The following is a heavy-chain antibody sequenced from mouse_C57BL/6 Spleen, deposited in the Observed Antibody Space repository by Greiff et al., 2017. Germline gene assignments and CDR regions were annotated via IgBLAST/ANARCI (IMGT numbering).Heavy chain of an antibody. CDR1: GFNINDYY. CDR2: IDPEDGET. D-gene: IGHD2-10*01. J-gene: IGHJ4*01. Sequence: VHVKQSGAELVKPGASVKLSCTASGFNINDYYMHWVKQRTEQGLEWIGRIDPEDGETKYAPKFQGKATITADTSSNTAYLQLSSLTSEDTAVYYCAGSLPFSPMDYWGQGTSVTVSS. V-gene: IGHV14-2*01. CDR3: AGSLPFSPMDY.